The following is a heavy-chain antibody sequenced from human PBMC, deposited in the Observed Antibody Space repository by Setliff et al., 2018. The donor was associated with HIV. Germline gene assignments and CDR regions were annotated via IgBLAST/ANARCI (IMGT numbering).Heavy chain of an antibody. J-gene: IGHJ4*02. CDR2: INHSGST. Sequence: PSETLSLTCTVSGGSISGHYWPWIRQAPGKGLEWIGEINHSGSTNFNPSLKSRVTISVDTSKNQFSLKLSSVTAADTAVYYCARGGLTAAGTLLLVGYFDYWGQGTLVTVSS. CDR3: ARGGLTAAGTLLLVGYFDY. D-gene: IGHD6-13*01. CDR1: GGSISGHY. V-gene: IGHV4-34*01.